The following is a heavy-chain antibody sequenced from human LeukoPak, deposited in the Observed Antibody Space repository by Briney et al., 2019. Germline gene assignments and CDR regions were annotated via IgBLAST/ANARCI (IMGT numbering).Heavy chain of an antibody. V-gene: IGHV3-33*01. CDR3: ARDPATVTSYFDY. Sequence: GTSLRLSCAASGFTFSSYGMHWVRQAPGEGLEWVAVIGYDGNYKNFAESVKGRFTISRDISKNTLYLQMNSLRAEDTAVYYCARDPATVTSYFDYWGQGTLVTVSS. D-gene: IGHD4-17*01. J-gene: IGHJ4*02. CDR1: GFTFSSYG. CDR2: IGYDGNYK.